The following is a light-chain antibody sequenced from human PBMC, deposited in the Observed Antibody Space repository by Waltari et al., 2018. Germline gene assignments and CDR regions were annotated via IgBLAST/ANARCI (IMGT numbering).Light chain of an antibody. CDR3: QQHDNPPFT. CDR1: HDISDY. V-gene: IGKV1-33*01. J-gene: IGKJ2*01. CDR2: DAS. Sequence: DLQMTQSPSSLSASVGDTVTIPCQANHDISDYLNWYQQKPGKAPNLLISDASHLEAGVPSRFSGSGYGTDFTFTISSLQPEDFATYYCQQHDNPPFTFGQGTKLEIK.